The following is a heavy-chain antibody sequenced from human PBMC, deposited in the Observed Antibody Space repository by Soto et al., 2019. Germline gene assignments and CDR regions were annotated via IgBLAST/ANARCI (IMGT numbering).Heavy chain of an antibody. CDR2: IYYSGST. V-gene: IGHV4-39*01. D-gene: IGHD2-15*01. J-gene: IGHJ6*02. CDR1: GGSISSSSYY. CDR3: ASGDGGNTPPYYYYYGMDV. Sequence: SETLSLTCTVSGGSISSSSYYWGWIRQPPGKGLEWIGSIYYSGSTYYNPSLKSRVTISVDTSKNQFSLNLSSVTAADTAVYYCASGDGGNTPPYYYYYGMDVWGQGTTVTVSS.